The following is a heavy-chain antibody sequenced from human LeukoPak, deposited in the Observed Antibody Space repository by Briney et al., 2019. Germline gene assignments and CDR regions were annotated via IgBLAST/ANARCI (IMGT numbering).Heavy chain of an antibody. CDR2: IYYSGST. CDR1: GGSISSGGYS. J-gene: IGHJ5*02. V-gene: IGHV4-30-4*07. Sequence: SQTLSLTCAVSGGSISSGGYSWSWIRQPPGKGLEWIGYIYYSGSTNYNPSLKSRVTISVDTSKNQFSLKLSSVTAADTAVYYCARLVIEAAGRIDPWGQGTLVTVSS. CDR3: ARLVIEAAGRIDP. D-gene: IGHD6-13*01.